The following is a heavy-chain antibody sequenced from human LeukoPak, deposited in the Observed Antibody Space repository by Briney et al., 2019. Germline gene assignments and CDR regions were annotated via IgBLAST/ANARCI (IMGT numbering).Heavy chain of an antibody. Sequence: ASVKVSCKASGYTFTSFDISWVRQAPGQGLEWMGWIGAYNGNTNYAQKLQGRVTMTTDTSTSTVYMELRSLRSDDTAVYYCARDQGKFDYWGQGTLVTVSS. CDR3: ARDQGKFDY. D-gene: IGHD4-23*01. CDR1: GYTFTSFD. V-gene: IGHV1-18*01. J-gene: IGHJ4*02. CDR2: IGAYNGNT.